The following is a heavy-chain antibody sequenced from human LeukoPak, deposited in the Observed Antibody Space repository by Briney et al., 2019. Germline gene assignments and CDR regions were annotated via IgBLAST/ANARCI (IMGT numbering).Heavy chain of an antibody. D-gene: IGHD1-1*01. Sequence: ASVKVSCKASGYVSTDYSIHWVRQAPGQGLEWVGWINPKSGGTNSAQKFQGRVTMTRDTSITTAYMELSRLTSDDTAVYYCSRGSITNWNWFDPWGQGTLVTGSS. CDR1: GYVSTDYS. V-gene: IGHV1-2*02. CDR3: SRGSITNWNWFDP. CDR2: INPKSGGT. J-gene: IGHJ5*02.